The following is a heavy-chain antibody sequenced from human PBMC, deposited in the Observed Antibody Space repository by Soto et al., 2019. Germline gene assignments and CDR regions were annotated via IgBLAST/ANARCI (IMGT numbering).Heavy chain of an antibody. J-gene: IGHJ5*02. CDR1: GYTFTSYA. D-gene: IGHD3-16*01. CDR2: INAGNGNT. V-gene: IGHV1-3*01. Sequence: ASVKVSCKASGYTFTSYAMHWVRQAPGQRLEWMGWINAGNGNTKYSQKIQGRVTITRDTSASTAYIELSSLRSEDTAVYYCARDRLSSGGVSRWFDPWGQGTLVTVSS. CDR3: ARDRLSSGGVSRWFDP.